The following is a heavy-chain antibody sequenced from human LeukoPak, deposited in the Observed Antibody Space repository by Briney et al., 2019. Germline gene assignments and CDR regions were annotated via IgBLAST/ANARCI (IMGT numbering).Heavy chain of an antibody. CDR2: IYYSGST. CDR1: GGSISSSSYY. CDR3: ARHRSYCSGGSCYHYYYGMDV. V-gene: IGHV4-39*01. J-gene: IGHJ6*02. D-gene: IGHD2-15*01. Sequence: SETLSLTCTVSGGSISSSSYYWGWIRQPPGKGLEWIGSIYYSGSTYYNPSLKSRVTISVDTSENQFSLKLSSVTAADTAVYYCARHRSYCSGGSCYHYYYGMDVWGQGTTVTVSS.